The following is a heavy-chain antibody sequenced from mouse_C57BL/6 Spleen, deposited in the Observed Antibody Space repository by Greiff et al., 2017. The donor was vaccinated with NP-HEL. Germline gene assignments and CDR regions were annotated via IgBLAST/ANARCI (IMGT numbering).Heavy chain of an antibody. CDR3: TREYGSSYRYFDY. CDR1: GFTFSSYA. Sequence: EVQGVESGEGLVKPGGSLKLSCAASGFTFSSYAMSWVRQTPEKRLEWVAYISSGGDYIYYADTVKGRFTISRDNARNTLYLQMSSLKSEDTAMYYCTREYGSSYRYFDYWGQGTTLTVSS. D-gene: IGHD1-1*01. J-gene: IGHJ2*01. V-gene: IGHV5-9-1*02. CDR2: ISSGGDYI.